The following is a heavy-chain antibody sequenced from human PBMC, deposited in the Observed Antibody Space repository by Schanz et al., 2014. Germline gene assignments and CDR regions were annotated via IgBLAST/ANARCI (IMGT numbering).Heavy chain of an antibody. CDR1: GGTFNSYT. J-gene: IGHJ4*02. Sequence: QVQLVQSGAEVKKPGSSMKVSCKASGGTFNSYTINWVRQAPGQGLEWMGRIIPILGIANYAQKFQGRLTMTRDTSTDTAYLELTSLRSEDTAVYYCARGYGDSPTDFWGQGTLVTVSS. CDR3: ARGYGDSPTDF. CDR2: IIPILGIA. V-gene: IGHV1-69*02. D-gene: IGHD4-17*01.